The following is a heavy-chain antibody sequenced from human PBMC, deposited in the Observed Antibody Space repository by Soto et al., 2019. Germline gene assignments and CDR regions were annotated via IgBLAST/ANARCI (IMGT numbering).Heavy chain of an antibody. CDR1: GFTFSSYA. V-gene: IGHV3-30-3*01. CDR3: ASYRGSKRCSYYGMDV. Sequence: QVQLVESGGGVVQPGRSLRLSCAASGFTFSSYAMHWVRQAPGKGLEWVAVISYDGSNKYYADSVKGRFTISRDNSKNTLYLQTDSVRAADTAVYYCASYRGSKRCSYYGMDVWGQGATVTVSS. CDR2: ISYDGSNK. D-gene: IGHD2-15*01. J-gene: IGHJ6*02.